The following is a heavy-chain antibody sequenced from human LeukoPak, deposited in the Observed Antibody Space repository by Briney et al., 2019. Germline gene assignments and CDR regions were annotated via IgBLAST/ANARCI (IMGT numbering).Heavy chain of an antibody. D-gene: IGHD2-2*01. CDR3: ATSSDAPANM. V-gene: IGHV3-7*01. J-gene: IGHJ4*02. CDR2: IRQDGGAK. CDR1: GFTFSTYW. Sequence: GGSLRLSCAVSGFTFSTYWMSWVRQAPGKGLEWVTNIRQDGGAKYYVDSVKGQFTISRDNAKNSLYLQMNSLRAEDTGVYYCATSSDAPANMWGQGTLVTVSS.